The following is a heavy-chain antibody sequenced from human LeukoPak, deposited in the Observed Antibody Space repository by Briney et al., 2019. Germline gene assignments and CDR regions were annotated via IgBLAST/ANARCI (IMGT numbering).Heavy chain of an antibody. CDR3: ARATYSYGPLSYYYYYMDV. CDR2: IYTSGST. J-gene: IGHJ6*03. D-gene: IGHD5-18*01. V-gene: IGHV4-4*09. CDR1: GGSISSYY. Sequence: SETLSLTCTVSGGSISSYYWSWIRQPPGKGLEWIGYIYTSGSTNYNPSLKSRVTISVDTSKNQFSLKLSSVTAADTAVYYCARATYSYGPLSYYYYYMDVWGKGTTVTVSS.